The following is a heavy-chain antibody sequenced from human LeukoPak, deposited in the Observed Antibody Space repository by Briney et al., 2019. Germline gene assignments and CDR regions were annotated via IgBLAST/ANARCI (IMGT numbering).Heavy chain of an antibody. CDR1: GYSISSGYY. CDR3: ARDTTRMGYDFWSGYYLCWFDP. Sequence: PSETLSLTCTVSGYSISSGYYWGWIRQPPGKGLEWIGSIYYSGSTYYNPSLKSRVTISVDTSKNQFSLKLSSVTAADTAVYYCARDTTRMGYDFWSGYYLCWFDPWGQGTLVTVSS. D-gene: IGHD3-3*01. J-gene: IGHJ5*02. CDR2: IYYSGST. V-gene: IGHV4-38-2*02.